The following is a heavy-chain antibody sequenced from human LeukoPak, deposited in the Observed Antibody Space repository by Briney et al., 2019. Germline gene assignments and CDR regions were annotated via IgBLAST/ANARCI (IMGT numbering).Heavy chain of an antibody. CDR3: ARDYDILTGRDY. CDR1: GGSISSGGYY. J-gene: IGHJ4*02. V-gene: IGHV4-61*02. Sequence: SQTLSLTCAVSGGSISSGGYYWSWTRQPAGTGLEWIGRIYATGSTNYNPSLKSRVTMSVDMSKNQFSLKLSSVTAADTAVYFCARDYDILTGRDYWGQGTLVTVSS. CDR2: IYATGST. D-gene: IGHD3-9*01.